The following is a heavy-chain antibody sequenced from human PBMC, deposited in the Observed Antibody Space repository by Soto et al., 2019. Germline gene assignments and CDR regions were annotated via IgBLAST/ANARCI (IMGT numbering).Heavy chain of an antibody. D-gene: IGHD5-12*01. J-gene: IGHJ4*02. CDR1: GITFSSYS. V-gene: IGHV3-21*01. CDR3: ASVATLFTDFDY. Sequence: PGGSLRLSCAASGITFSSYSMNWVRQAPGKGLEWVSSISSTSSYIFYADSVKGRFTISRDNAKNSLYLQMNSLRAEDTAVYYCASVATLFTDFDYWGQGALVTVSS. CDR2: ISSTSSYI.